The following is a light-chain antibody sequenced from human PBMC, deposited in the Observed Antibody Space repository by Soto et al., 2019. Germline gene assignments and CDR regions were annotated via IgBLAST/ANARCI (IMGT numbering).Light chain of an antibody. CDR1: SSDVGGYNY. CDR3: SSYTSCSTPHDV. CDR2: DVS. Sequence: QSALTQPASVSGSPGQSITISCTGTSSDVGGYNYVSWYQQHPGKAPKLMIYDVSNRPSGVSNRFSGSKSGNTASLTISGLQAQDEADYYCSSYTSCSTPHDVFGTGTKLTVL. J-gene: IGLJ1*01. V-gene: IGLV2-14*01.